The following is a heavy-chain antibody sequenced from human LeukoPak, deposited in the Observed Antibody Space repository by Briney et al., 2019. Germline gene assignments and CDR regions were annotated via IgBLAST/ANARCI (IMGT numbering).Heavy chain of an antibody. CDR3: ARADSYGPYYYYYMDV. CDR2: IYYSGST. CDR1: GGSISSYY. Sequence: SETLSLTCTVSGGSISSYYWSWIRQPPGKGLEWIGYIYYSGSTNYNPSLKSRVTISVDTSKNQFSLKLSSVTAADTAVYYCARADSYGPYYYYYMDVWGKGTTVTVSS. J-gene: IGHJ6*03. V-gene: IGHV4-59*01. D-gene: IGHD5-18*01.